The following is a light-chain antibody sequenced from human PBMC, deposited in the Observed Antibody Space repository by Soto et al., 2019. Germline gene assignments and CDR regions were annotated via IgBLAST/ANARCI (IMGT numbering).Light chain of an antibody. V-gene: IGLV2-23*01. Sequence: QSALTPPASVSGSPGQSITISCTGTNNLVSWYQQHPGKAPKVVLYEGTKRPSGVSNRFSGSNSGSTASLTISGLQAEDEAHYFCCAYVGARSYVFGPGTKVTVL. CDR2: EGT. J-gene: IGLJ1*01. CDR3: CAYVGARSYV. CDR1: NNL.